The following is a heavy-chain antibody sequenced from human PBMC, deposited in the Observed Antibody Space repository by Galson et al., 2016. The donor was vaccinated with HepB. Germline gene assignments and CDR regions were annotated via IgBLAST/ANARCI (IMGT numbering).Heavy chain of an antibody. CDR3: VRDIYYDSSWGTYRYPIYGLDV. J-gene: IGHJ6*04. V-gene: IGHV3-33*01. Sequence: SLRLSCAASGFTFSSYGMHWVRQPPGKGLEWVAVIWHDGNNKYYGDSVKGRFTISRDNSKNTVNLQMNYLRAEDTAVYYCVRDIYYDSSWGTYRYPIYGLDVWGKGTTVTVSS. CDR2: IWHDGNNK. CDR1: GFTFSSYG. D-gene: IGHD3-16*02.